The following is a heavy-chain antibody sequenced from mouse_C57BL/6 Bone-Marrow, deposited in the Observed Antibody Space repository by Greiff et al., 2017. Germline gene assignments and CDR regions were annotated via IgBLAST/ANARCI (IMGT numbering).Heavy chain of an antibody. J-gene: IGHJ2*01. Sequence: EVKVVESGEGLVKPGGSLKLSCAASGFTFSSYAMSWVRQTPEKRLEWVAYISSGGDYIYYADTVKGRFTISRDNARNTLYLQMSSLKSEDTAMYYCTRRGAWGLSYYFDYWGQGTTLTVSS. CDR3: TRRGAWGLSYYFDY. D-gene: IGHD1-1*01. CDR1: GFTFSSYA. CDR2: ISSGGDYI. V-gene: IGHV5S21*01.